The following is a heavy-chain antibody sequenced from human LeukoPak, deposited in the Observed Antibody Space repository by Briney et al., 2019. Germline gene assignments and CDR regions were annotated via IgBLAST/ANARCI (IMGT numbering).Heavy chain of an antibody. CDR3: ATSGYSYGLVY. V-gene: IGHV3-53*04. D-gene: IGHD5-18*01. CDR2: IYSGGST. J-gene: IGHJ4*02. Sequence: GGSLKLSCEASGFTVSSNYISWVRQAPGKGLEWVSVIYSGGSTYYADSVKGRFTISRHNSKNTLYLQMNSLRAEDTAVYYCATSGYSYGLVYWDQGTLVTVSS. CDR1: GFTVSSNY.